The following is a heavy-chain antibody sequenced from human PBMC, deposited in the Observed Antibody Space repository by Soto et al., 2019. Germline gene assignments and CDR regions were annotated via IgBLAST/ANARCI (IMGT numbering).Heavy chain of an antibody. V-gene: IGHV3-48*04. J-gene: IGHJ4*02. CDR2: ISSSSSRI. CDR3: ASDPGIAAAGMDY. Sequence: EVQLVESGGGLIQPGGSLRLSCAASGFSFNTYAMNWVRQAPGKGLEWISYISSSSSRIYYADSVKGRFTLSRDNAKNSLYLQMYSLRAEDTAVYYCASDPGIAAAGMDYWGQGTLVTVSS. CDR1: GFSFNTYA. D-gene: IGHD6-25*01.